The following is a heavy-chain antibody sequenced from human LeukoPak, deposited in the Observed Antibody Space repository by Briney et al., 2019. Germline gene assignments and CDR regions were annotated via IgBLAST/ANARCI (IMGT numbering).Heavy chain of an antibody. CDR3: ARGPVRDYSNY. V-gene: IGHV4-31*03. Sequence: SETQSLTCTVSGVSISSGGYYWSWIRQHPGKGLEWIGYIYYSGSTYYNPSLKSRLTIPLDTSSNQFSLKLNSVTAADTAVYYCARGPVRDYSNYWGQGTLVAVSS. CDR1: GVSISSGGYY. CDR2: IYYSGST. D-gene: IGHD4-11*01. J-gene: IGHJ4*02.